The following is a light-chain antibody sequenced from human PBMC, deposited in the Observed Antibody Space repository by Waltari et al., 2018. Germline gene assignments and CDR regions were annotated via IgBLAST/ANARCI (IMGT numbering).Light chain of an antibody. CDR3: SSYTSSSTLV. CDR1: SSDVGGYNY. CDR2: EVS. V-gene: IGLV2-14*01. J-gene: IGLJ3*02. Sequence: QSALTQPASVSGSPGQSITISCTGTSSDVGGYNYVSWSQQHPGKAPKRLIYEVSNRPSGVSNRFSGSTSGNTASLTISGLQAEDEADYYCSSYTSSSTLVFGGGTKLTVL.